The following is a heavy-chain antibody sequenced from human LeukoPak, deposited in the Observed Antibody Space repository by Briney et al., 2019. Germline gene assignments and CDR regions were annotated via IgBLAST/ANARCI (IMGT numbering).Heavy chain of an antibody. J-gene: IGHJ4*02. CDR3: AKEGGIHVGATYFDY. CDR1: GFTFSNYA. Sequence: PGGSLRLSCAASGFTFSNYAMSWVRQAPGKGLEWVSGTTGSGGSRYYADSVKGRFTISRDISKNTLYLQMTSLRAEDTAVYYCAKEGGIHVGATYFDYWGQGTLVTVSS. CDR2: TTGSGGSR. D-gene: IGHD1-26*01. V-gene: IGHV3-23*01.